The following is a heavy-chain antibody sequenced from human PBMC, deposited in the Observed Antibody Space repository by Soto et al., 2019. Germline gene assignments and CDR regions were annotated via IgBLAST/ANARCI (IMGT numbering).Heavy chain of an antibody. Sequence: GGSLRLSCVVSGFTFNSYSMNWIRQTPGRGLEWVCSISPSGDIYYADSVKGRFPISRDNAKNSLSLEMDSLRVEDTGVYYCAREKTAWPLAYGLDVWGQGTTVTVSS. CDR1: GFTFNSYS. CDR2: ISPSGDI. D-gene: IGHD2-21*02. CDR3: AREKTAWPLAYGLDV. J-gene: IGHJ6*02. V-gene: IGHV3-21*01.